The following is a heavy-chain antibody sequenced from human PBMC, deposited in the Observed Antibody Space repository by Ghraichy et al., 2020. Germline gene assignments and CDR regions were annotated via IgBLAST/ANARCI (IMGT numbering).Heavy chain of an antibody. CDR1: GFTFSSYG. J-gene: IGHJ4*02. CDR2: ISYDGSNK. Sequence: LSCAASGFTFSSYGMHWVRQAPGKGLEWVAVISYDGSNKYYADSVKGRFTISRDNSKNTLYLQMNSLRAEDTAVYYCAQTPGAYSGSYYWGQGTLVTVSS. V-gene: IGHV3-30*18. D-gene: IGHD1-26*01. CDR3: AQTPGAYSGSYY.